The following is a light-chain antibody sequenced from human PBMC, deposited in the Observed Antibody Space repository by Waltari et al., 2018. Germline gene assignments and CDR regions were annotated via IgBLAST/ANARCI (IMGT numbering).Light chain of an antibody. CDR1: SSDVGGYNN. Sequence: QSALTQHASVSGSPGQAITISCTGTSSDVGGYNNVSWYQQHPGKAPKLMIYEASSRPLGLATRFSGTTSGNTASLTSGGLPAEDADDYYCRSYASSSHWLFGGGTKLTVL. CDR3: RSYASSSHWL. V-gene: IGLV2-14*01. J-gene: IGLJ3*02. CDR2: EAS.